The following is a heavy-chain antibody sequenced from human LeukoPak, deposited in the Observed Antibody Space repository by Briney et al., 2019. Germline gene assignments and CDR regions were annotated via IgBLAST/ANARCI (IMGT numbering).Heavy chain of an antibody. Sequence: ASVKVSCKASGYTFTSYDINWVRQGTGQGLGWMGWTNPNSGNTGYAQKFQGRVTITRNTSISTAYMELSSLRSEDTAVYYCARVAGSIDYWGQGTLVTVSS. CDR2: TNPNSGNT. D-gene: IGHD6-19*01. J-gene: IGHJ4*02. V-gene: IGHV1-8*03. CDR3: ARVAGSIDY. CDR1: GYTFTSYD.